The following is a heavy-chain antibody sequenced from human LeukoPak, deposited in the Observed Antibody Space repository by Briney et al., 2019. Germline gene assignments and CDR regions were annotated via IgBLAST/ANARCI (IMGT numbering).Heavy chain of an antibody. J-gene: IGHJ3*02. V-gene: IGHV7-4-1*02. CDR1: GYTFTSYA. Sequence: GASVKVSCKASGYTFTSYAMNWVRQAPGQGLEWMGWINTNTGNPTYAQGFTGRFVSSLDTSVSTAYLQISSLKAEDTAVYYCARDLRGTVRRRAYAFDIWGQGTMVTVSS. CDR3: ARDLRGTVRRRAYAFDI. D-gene: IGHD3-16*01. CDR2: INTNTGNP.